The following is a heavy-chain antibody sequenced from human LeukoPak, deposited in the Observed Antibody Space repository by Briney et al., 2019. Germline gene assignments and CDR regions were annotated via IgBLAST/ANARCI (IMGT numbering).Heavy chain of an antibody. J-gene: IGHJ5*02. CDR3: VRGVGVSRFNYLDP. CDR1: GFTFSSFG. D-gene: IGHD1-7*01. CDR2: IWYDASNK. Sequence: GGSLTLSCAASGFTFSSFGMHWVRPAPGKGLEWGAVIWYDASNKYYADSVKGRFTISRDNSKNTLYLQMNSLRDDDTAVYYCVRGVGVSRFNYLDPWGQGTLVIVSS. V-gene: IGHV3-33*01.